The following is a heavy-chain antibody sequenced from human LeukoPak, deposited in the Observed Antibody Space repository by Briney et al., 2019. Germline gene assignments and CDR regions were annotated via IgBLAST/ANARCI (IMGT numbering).Heavy chain of an antibody. CDR1: GYTFTSNY. V-gene: IGHV1-46*01. Sequence: ASVKVSCKASGYTFTSNYIHWVRQAPGQGLEWMGMIYPRDGSTSYAQKFQGRVTITADESTSTAYMELSSLRSEDAAVYYCARDSNPQGSSVMGGYNLWGQGTLVTVSS. CDR3: ARDSNPQGSSVMGGYNL. D-gene: IGHD5-12*01. CDR2: IYPRDGST. J-gene: IGHJ5*02.